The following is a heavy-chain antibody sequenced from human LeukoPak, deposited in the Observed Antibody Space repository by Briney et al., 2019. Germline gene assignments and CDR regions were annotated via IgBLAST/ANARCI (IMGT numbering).Heavy chain of an antibody. CDR1: GGSISRNY. D-gene: IGHD6-13*01. J-gene: IGHJ4*02. V-gene: IGHV4-59*01. Sequence: SETLSLTRTVSGGSISRNYWTCIRQPPGKGLEWIGYIHHRGSTYYNPSLTSRVTISVDTSKNQFSLKLSSVTAADTAVFYCARGTQYSSSWYYFDYWGQGILVTVSS. CDR2: IHHRGST. CDR3: ARGTQYSSSWYYFDY.